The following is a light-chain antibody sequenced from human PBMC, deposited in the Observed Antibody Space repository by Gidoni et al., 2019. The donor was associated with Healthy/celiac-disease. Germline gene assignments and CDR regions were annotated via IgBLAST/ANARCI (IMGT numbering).Light chain of an antibody. Sequence: EIVLTQSPATLSLSPGERATLSCSASQSVSSYLAWYQQKPGQAPRLLIYDASNRATGIPARFSGSGSGTDFTLTSSSLEPEDFAVYYCQQRSNWPSTFGGGTKVEIK. J-gene: IGKJ4*01. CDR1: QSVSSY. CDR3: QQRSNWPST. V-gene: IGKV3-11*01. CDR2: DAS.